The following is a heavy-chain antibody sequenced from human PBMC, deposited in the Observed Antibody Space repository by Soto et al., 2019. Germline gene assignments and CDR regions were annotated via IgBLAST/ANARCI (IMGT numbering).Heavy chain of an antibody. Sequence: QITLKESGPTLVKPTQTLTLTCTFSGFSLTTTGVGVGWVRQPPGKALEWLALIYWDDDRRLSPSLKNRLTITRNTSKDQVVLTLTNMDPVDTATYYCVHSFYDLSGPLLFDYWGQGTLGTVSS. V-gene: IGHV2-5*02. CDR2: IYWDDDR. CDR1: GFSLTTTGVG. J-gene: IGHJ4*02. CDR3: VHSFYDLSGPLLFDY. D-gene: IGHD3-22*01.